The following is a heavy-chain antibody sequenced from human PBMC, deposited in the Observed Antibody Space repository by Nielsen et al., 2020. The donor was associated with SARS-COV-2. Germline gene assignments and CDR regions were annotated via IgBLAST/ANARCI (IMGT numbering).Heavy chain of an antibody. V-gene: IGHV3-9*01. CDR3: AKDWRKRYYDSSGNDAFDI. D-gene: IGHD3-22*01. Sequence: GGSLRLSCAASGFTFDDYAMHWVRQAPGKGLEWVSGISWNSGSIGYADSVKGRFTISRDNAKNSLYLQMNSLRAEDTALYYCAKDWRKRYYDSSGNDAFDIWGQGTMVTVSS. CDR2: ISWNSGSI. J-gene: IGHJ3*02. CDR1: GFTFDDYA.